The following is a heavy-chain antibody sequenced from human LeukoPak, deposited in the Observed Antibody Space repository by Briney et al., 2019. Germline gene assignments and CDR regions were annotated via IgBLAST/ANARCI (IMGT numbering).Heavy chain of an antibody. CDR2: INPNSGGT. J-gene: IGHJ4*02. CDR3: ARDLRFGELLYPY. Sequence: GASVKVSCKASGYTFTGYYMHWVRQAPGQGLEWMGWINPNSGGTNYAQKLQGRVNMTRDTSISTAYMELSRLRSDDTAVYYCARDLRFGELLYPYWGQGTLVTVSS. V-gene: IGHV1-2*02. D-gene: IGHD3-10*01. CDR1: GYTFTGYY.